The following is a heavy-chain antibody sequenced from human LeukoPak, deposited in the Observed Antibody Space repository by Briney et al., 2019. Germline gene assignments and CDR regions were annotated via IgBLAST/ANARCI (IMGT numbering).Heavy chain of an antibody. CDR1: GGSFSGYY. J-gene: IGHJ4*02. D-gene: IGHD2-8*01. CDR2: INHSGST. CDR3: ARGLLMDY. Sequence: SETLSLTCAVYGGSFSGYYWSWIRQPPGKGLEWIGEINHSGSTNYNPSLKSRVTISVDTSKNQFSLKLSSVTAADTAVYYCARGLLMDYWGRGTLVTVSS. V-gene: IGHV4-34*01.